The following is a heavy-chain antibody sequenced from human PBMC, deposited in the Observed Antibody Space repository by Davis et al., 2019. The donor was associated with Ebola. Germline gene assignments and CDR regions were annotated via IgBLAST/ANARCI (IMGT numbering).Heavy chain of an antibody. CDR1: GGSVSSGTNY. CDR2: IYYSGNT. CDR3: ARREHNWNYFDY. Sequence: MPSETLSLTCTVSGGSVSSGTNYWSWIRQPPGKGLEWIGFIYYSGNTNYNPSLKSRVTISVDTSKNQFSLKLSSVSAADTAVYYCARREHNWNYFDYWGQGTLVTVS. V-gene: IGHV4-61*01. D-gene: IGHD1-20*01. J-gene: IGHJ4*02.